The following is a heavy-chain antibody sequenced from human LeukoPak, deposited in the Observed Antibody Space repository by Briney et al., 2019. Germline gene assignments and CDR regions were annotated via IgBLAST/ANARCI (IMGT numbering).Heavy chain of an antibody. CDR3: ARVRCGGSCYGRHYFDY. V-gene: IGHV4-34*01. CDR1: GGPFSGYY. Sequence: PSETLSLTCAVYGGPFSGYYWSWIRQPPGKGLEWIGEINHSGSTNYNPSLKSRVTISVDTSKNQFSLKLSSVTAADTAVYYCARVRCGGSCYGRHYFDYWGQGTLVTVSS. D-gene: IGHD2-15*01. J-gene: IGHJ4*02. CDR2: INHSGST.